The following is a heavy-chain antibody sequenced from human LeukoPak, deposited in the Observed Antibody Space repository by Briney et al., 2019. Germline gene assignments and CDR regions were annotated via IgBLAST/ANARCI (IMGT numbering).Heavy chain of an antibody. CDR1: GGSISSSTYY. CDR2: IYYSGST. V-gene: IGHV4-39*07. CDR3: ARGPDDAFDI. Sequence: SEALSLTCTVSGGSISSSTYYWGWIRQPPGKGLEWIGSIYYSGSTYYNPSLKSRVTMSVDTSKNQFSLKLSSVTAADTAVYYCARGPDDAFDIWGQGTMVTVSS. J-gene: IGHJ3*02.